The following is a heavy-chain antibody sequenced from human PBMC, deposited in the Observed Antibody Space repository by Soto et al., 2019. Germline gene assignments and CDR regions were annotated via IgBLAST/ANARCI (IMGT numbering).Heavy chain of an antibody. Sequence: SETLSLTCTVSGGSISSYYWSWIRQPPGKGLEWIGYIYYSGSTNYSPSLKSRVTISVDTSKNQFSLKLSSVTAADTAVYYCARSHPGGYGELHYWGQGTLVTVSS. D-gene: IGHD4-17*01. J-gene: IGHJ4*02. CDR1: GGSISSYY. CDR3: ARSHPGGYGELHY. CDR2: IYYSGST. V-gene: IGHV4-59*01.